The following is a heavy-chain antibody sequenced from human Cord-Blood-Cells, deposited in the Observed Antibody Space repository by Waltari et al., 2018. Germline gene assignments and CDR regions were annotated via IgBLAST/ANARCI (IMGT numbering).Heavy chain of an antibody. J-gene: IGHJ3*02. CDR1: GGSISSSSYY. CDR2: IYYSGST. Sequence: QLQLQESGPGLVKPSETLSLTCTVSGGSISSSSYYWGWIRQPPGKGLEWIGSIYYSGSTYYNPSLKSRVTISVDTSKNQFSLKLSSVTAADTAVYYCARHGGRLMGRGSAFDIWGQGTMVTVSS. V-gene: IGHV4-39*01. D-gene: IGHD2-15*01. CDR3: ARHGGRLMGRGSAFDI.